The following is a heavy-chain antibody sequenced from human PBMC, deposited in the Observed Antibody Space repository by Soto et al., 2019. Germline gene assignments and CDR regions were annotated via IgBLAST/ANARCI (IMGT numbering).Heavy chain of an antibody. V-gene: IGHV1-2*04. CDR1: GYTFTGYY. D-gene: IGHD6-13*01. CDR2: INPNSGGT. J-gene: IGHJ4*02. CDR3: ARAIRSSSWYGNFDY. Sequence: QVQLVQSGAEVKKPGASVKVSCKASGYTFTGYYMHWVRQAPGQGLEWMGWINPNSGGTNYAQKFQGWVTMTRDTSFSTAYMELSRLRSDDTAVYYCARAIRSSSWYGNFDYWGQGTLVTVSS.